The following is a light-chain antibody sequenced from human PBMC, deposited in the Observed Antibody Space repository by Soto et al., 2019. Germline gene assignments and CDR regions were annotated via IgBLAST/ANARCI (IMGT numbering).Light chain of an antibody. CDR3: QKYGSSHWR. J-gene: IGKJ1*01. CDR2: GAS. Sequence: EIVLTQSPGTLSLSPGERATLSCRASQSVSSSYLAWYQQKPGQAPRLLIYGASSSATGIPDRFSGSGSGTDFTITISGLEPEAFAVYYCQKYGSSHWRFDQRTKVDIK. CDR1: QSVSSSY. V-gene: IGKV3-20*01.